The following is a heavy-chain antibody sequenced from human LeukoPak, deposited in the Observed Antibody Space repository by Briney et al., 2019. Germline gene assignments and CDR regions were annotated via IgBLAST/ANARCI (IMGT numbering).Heavy chain of an antibody. CDR2: ISRTSDSI. D-gene: IGHD1-1*01. J-gene: IGHJ3*02. CDR1: GFTSDDYA. V-gene: IGHV3-9*02. Sequence: GRSLRLSCAASGFTSDDYAVHWVRQAPGEGLGWVSSISRTSDSIGYADSVKGSFTISTDNAKISLYLQMNNLRAEDKALYYCAKAVYDLDAFDIWGHGTMVTVSS. CDR3: AKAVYDLDAFDI.